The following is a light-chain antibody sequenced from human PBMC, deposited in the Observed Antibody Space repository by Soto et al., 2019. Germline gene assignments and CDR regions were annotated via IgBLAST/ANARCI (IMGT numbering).Light chain of an antibody. J-gene: IGKJ2*01. V-gene: IGKV1-6*01. CDR3: VQDYNYPRT. CDR2: AAS. CDR1: QGIRND. Sequence: ALQLTQYPSSLSASVGDRVTITCRASQGIRNDLGWYQQKSGKAPKLLIYAASTLQSGVPSRFSGSGFDTDFTLTINSLQPEDFATYYCVQDYNYPRTFGQGTKVDIK.